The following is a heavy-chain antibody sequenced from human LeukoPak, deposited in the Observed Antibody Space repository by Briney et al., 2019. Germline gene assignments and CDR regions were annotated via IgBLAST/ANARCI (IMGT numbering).Heavy chain of an antibody. J-gene: IGHJ4*02. CDR2: ISSSSSYI. D-gene: IGHD5-18*01. CDR3: ARDNSYGRPYYFDY. V-gene: IGHV3-21*01. Sequence: GGSLRLSCAASGFTFSSYSMNWVRQAPGKGLECVSSISSSSSYIYYADSVKGRFTISRDNAKNSLYLQMNSLRAEDTAVYYCARDNSYGRPYYFDYWGQGTLVTVSS. CDR1: GFTFSSYS.